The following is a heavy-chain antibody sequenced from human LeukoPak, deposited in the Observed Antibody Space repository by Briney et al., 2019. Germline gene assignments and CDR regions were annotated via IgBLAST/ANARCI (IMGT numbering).Heavy chain of an antibody. J-gene: IGHJ5*02. Sequence: GGSLRLSCAASGFTFKEFTMNWVRQAPGTGLEWVSSISTGSTYIYYADSVKGRFTISRDNARNSLYLQMISLRAEDTAVYYCASDAPTTFGVVENWLDPWGQGTLVTVSS. CDR2: ISTGSTYI. CDR3: ASDAPTTFGVVENWLDP. D-gene: IGHD3-3*01. V-gene: IGHV3-21*01. CDR1: GFTFKEFT.